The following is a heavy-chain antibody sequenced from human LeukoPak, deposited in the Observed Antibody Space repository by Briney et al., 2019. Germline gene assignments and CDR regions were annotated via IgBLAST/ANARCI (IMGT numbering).Heavy chain of an antibody. J-gene: IGHJ4*02. CDR2: IYYSGST. V-gene: IGHV4-59*01. CDR1: GGSFSGYY. D-gene: IGHD2-2*01. Sequence: PSETLSLTCAVYGGSFSGYYWSWIRQPPGKGLEWIGYIYYSGSTNYNPSLKSRVTISVDTSKNQFSLKLSSVTAADTAVYYCAGGAAPDIVVVPASSGIGFDYWGQGTLVTVSS. CDR3: AGGAAPDIVVVPASSGIGFDY.